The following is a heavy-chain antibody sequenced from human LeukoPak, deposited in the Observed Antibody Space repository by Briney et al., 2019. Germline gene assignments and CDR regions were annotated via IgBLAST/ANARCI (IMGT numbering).Heavy chain of an antibody. CDR2: ISGTTDTI. V-gene: IGHV3-48*04. D-gene: IGHD4/OR15-4a*01. CDR3: ARRRVLSVARALDY. J-gene: IGHJ4*02. Sequence: GGSLRLSCAATGFTFSSFTMNWVRQAPGKGLEWVSSISGTTDTIYYADSVKGRFAISRNNANNSVSLQMNSLRPEDTTVYFCARRRVLSVARALDYWGQGTLVTVSS. CDR1: GFTFSSFT.